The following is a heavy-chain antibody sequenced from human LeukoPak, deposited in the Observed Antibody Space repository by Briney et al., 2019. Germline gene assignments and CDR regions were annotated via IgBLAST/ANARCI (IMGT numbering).Heavy chain of an antibody. CDR2: IYPGDSDT. V-gene: IGHV5-51*01. J-gene: IGHJ5*02. CDR1: GYSFTSYW. D-gene: IGHD2-15*01. Sequence: GESLMISCKGFGYSFTSYWIGWVRQMPGQGLEWRGMIYPGDSDTRYSPSFQGQVTISADKSISTAHLQWSSLKASDTAMYYCARRDGYCSGGSCYFNWFDPWGQGTLVTVSS. CDR3: ARRDGYCSGGSCYFNWFDP.